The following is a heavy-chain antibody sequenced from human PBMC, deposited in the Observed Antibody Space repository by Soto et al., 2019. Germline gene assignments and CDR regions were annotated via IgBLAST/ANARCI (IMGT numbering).Heavy chain of an antibody. J-gene: IGHJ5*02. CDR2: IFANGHT. V-gene: IGHV4-4*07. CDR3: VASLAASGLNWLDP. CDR1: GGSISEKY. Sequence: SETLSLTCIVSGGSISEKYWNWVRQPPGKGLEWIGLIFANGHTDYNPSLKSRVTMSVDASKNQFSLRLTSMTAADTAVYYCVASLAASGLNWLDPWGRGTLVTVS. D-gene: IGHD6-13*01.